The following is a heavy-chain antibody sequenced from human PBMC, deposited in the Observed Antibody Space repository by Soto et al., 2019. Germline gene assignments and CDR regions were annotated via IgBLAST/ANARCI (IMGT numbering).Heavy chain of an antibody. D-gene: IGHD6-13*01. J-gene: IGHJ2*01. V-gene: IGHV1-69*01. CDR1: GGTFSRYA. CDR2: IIPIFGTP. Sequence: QVQLVQSGAGMKKPGSSVKVSCKASGGTFSRYAISWVRQAPGQGLEWMGGIIPIFGTPKYAQKFQGRVTITADESTSTTYMELSSLRPEDTSIYYCASAAAGYWYLDLWGRGTLVTVSS. CDR3: ASAAAGYWYLDL.